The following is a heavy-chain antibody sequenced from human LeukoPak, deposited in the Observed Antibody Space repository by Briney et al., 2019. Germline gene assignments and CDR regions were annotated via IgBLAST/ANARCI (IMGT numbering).Heavy chain of an antibody. CDR3: ARDLSDWNDENDAFDI. D-gene: IGHD1-1*01. CDR2: XSSSSSYI. J-gene: IGHJ3*02. V-gene: IGHV3-21*01. Sequence: PGGSLRLSCAASGFTFSSYSMXWVRQAPXXXXXXXXXXSSSSSYIYYADSVKGRFTISRDNAKNSLYLQMNSLRAEDTAVYYCARDLSDWNDENDAFDIWGQGTMVTVSS. CDR1: GFTFSSYS.